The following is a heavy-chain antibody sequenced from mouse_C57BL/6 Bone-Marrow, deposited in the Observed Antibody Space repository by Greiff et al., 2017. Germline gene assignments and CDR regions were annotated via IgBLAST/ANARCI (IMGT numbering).Heavy chain of an antibody. Sequence: QVQLQQSGPELVKPGASVKISCKASGYAFSSSWMNWVKQRPGKGLEWIGRIYPGDGDTNYNGKFKGKATLTADKSSSTAYMQLSSLTSEDSAVYFCARKGDGPLDYWGQGTTLTVSS. D-gene: IGHD2-13*01. CDR1: GYAFSSSW. CDR2: IYPGDGDT. V-gene: IGHV1-82*01. CDR3: ARKGDGPLDY. J-gene: IGHJ2*01.